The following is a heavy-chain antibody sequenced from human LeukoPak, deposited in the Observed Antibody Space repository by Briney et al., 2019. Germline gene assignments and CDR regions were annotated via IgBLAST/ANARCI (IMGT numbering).Heavy chain of an antibody. D-gene: IGHD4-17*01. J-gene: IGHJ4*02. CDR2: ISNSSSYI. V-gene: IGHV3-21*01. CDR1: GFTFSSYS. Sequence: GGSLRLSCAASGFTFSSYSMNWVRQAPGKGLEWVSSISNSSSYIYYADSVKGRFTISRDNAKNSLYLQMNSLRAEDTAVYYCASRYDYGDYRFDYWGQGTLVTVSS. CDR3: ASRYDYGDYRFDY.